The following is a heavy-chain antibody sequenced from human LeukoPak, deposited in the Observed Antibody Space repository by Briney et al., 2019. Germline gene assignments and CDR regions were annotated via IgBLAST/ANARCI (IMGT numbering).Heavy chain of an antibody. Sequence: ASVKVSCKASGGTFSSYAISWVRQATGQGLEWMGWMNPNSGNTGYAQKFQGRVTITRNTSISTAYMELSSLRSEDTAVYYCARSKNWNEYYYYYMDVWGKGTTVTVSS. CDR3: ARSKNWNEYYYYYMDV. CDR1: GGTFSSYA. J-gene: IGHJ6*03. V-gene: IGHV1-8*03. CDR2: MNPNSGNT. D-gene: IGHD1-1*01.